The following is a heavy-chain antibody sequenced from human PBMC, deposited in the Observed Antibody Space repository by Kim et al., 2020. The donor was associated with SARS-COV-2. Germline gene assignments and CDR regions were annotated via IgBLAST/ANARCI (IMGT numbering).Heavy chain of an antibody. CDR3: VKGSGWYTNPLDY. D-gene: IGHD6-19*01. Sequence: GGSLRLSCSASGFTFSSYAMHWVRQAPGKGLEYVSAISSNGGSTYYADSVKGRFTISRDNSKNTPYLQMSSLRAEDTAVYYCVKGSGWYTNPLDYWGQGTLVTVSS. V-gene: IGHV3-64D*09. CDR1: GFTFSSYA. J-gene: IGHJ4*02. CDR2: ISSNGGST.